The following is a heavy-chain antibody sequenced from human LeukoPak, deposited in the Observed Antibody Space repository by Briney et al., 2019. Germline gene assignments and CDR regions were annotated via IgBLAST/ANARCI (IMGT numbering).Heavy chain of an antibody. CDR3: ARTRYSGYDFWRYYSDY. D-gene: IGHD5-12*01. CDR1: GGSISSYY. CDR2: IYYSGST. V-gene: IGHV4-59*12. J-gene: IGHJ4*02. Sequence: SETLSLTCTVSGGSISSYYWSWIRQPPGKGLEWIGYIYYSGSTNYNPSLKSRVTISVDTSKNQFSLKLSSVTAADTAVYYCARTRYSGYDFWRYYSDYWGQGTLVTVSS.